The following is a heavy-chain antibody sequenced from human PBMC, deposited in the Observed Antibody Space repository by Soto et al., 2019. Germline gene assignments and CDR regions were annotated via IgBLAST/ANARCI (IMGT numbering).Heavy chain of an antibody. Sequence: GSLRVACAASGFTFNTYAMSWVRQAPGQGLEWVSAISGSGFSTYYADSVKGRFSISSDSSKNTLFLQMNSLRADDTAVYFCATFTFGRPFDTWGQGTMVTVSS. V-gene: IGHV3-23*01. CDR1: GFTFNTYA. CDR3: ATFTFGRPFDT. D-gene: IGHD3-16*01. J-gene: IGHJ3*02. CDR2: ISGSGFST.